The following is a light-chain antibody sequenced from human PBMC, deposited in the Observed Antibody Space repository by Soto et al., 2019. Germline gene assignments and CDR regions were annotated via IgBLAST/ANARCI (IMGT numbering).Light chain of an antibody. CDR2: EVS. J-gene: IGLJ2*01. Sequence: QSVLTQPASVSGSPGQSITISCTGTTSDVGGYNSVSWYQHHPGTAPKLVIYEVSNRPSGVSSRFSGSKSGNTAALTISGLQAEDEANYDCSSYTSSNTLVFGGGTKLTVL. V-gene: IGLV2-14*01. CDR3: SSYTSSNTLV. CDR1: TSDVGGYNS.